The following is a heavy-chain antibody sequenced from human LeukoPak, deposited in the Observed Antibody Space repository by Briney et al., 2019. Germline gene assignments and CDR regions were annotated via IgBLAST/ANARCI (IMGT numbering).Heavy chain of an antibody. Sequence: SGGSLRLSCAASGFTFSSYWMHWARHAPGKGLVWVSRINSDGSSTSYADSVKGRFTISRDNAKNTLYLQMNSLRAEDTAVYYCARDRGFYDILTGYYGYYYYGMDVWGQGTTVTVSS. V-gene: IGHV3-74*01. CDR3: ARDRGFYDILTGYYGYYYYGMDV. J-gene: IGHJ6*02. CDR1: GFTFSSYW. CDR2: INSDGSST. D-gene: IGHD3-9*01.